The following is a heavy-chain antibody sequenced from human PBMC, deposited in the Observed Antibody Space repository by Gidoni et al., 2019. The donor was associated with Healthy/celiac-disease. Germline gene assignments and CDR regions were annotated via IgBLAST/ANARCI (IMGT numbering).Heavy chain of an antibody. CDR2: SYPGDSNT. V-gene: IGHV5-51*03. CDR3: ARSMYGLWYDYGMDV. Sequence: EVQLVQSGAEVKNPGESLRISCKGSGYSLTSYWIGWVRQMPGKGLEWMGISYPGDSNTRYSQSYQGQVTISADKSISTAYLQWSSLKASDTARYYCARSMYGLWYDYGMDVWGQGTTVTVSS. CDR1: GYSLTSYW. J-gene: IGHJ6*02. D-gene: IGHD2-21*01.